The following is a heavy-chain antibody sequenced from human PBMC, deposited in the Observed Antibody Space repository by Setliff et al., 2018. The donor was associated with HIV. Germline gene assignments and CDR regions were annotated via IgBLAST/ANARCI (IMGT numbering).Heavy chain of an antibody. D-gene: IGHD3-10*01. CDR3: GRENPGDY. Sequence: SETLSLTCTVPGGSINRSNYYWGWIRQPPGKGLEWIGTISYTGSTYYDPSLKSRVTISLDTSKNQFSLNLSSVTAADTAVYYCGRENPGDYWGQGTLVTVSS. CDR2: ISYTGST. CDR1: GGSINRSNYY. J-gene: IGHJ4*02. V-gene: IGHV4-39*01.